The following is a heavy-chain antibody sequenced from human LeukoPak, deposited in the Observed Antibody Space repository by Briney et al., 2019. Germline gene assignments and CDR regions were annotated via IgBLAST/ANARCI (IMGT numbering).Heavy chain of an antibody. V-gene: IGHV1-24*01. CDR2: FDPEDGET. CDR3: ARDTMDGSGSYYSLDY. CDR1: GYTLTELS. Sequence: GASVKVSCKVSGYTLTELSMHWVRQAPGKGLEWMGGFDPEDGETIYAQKFQGRVTMTEDTSTDTAYMELSSLRSEDTAVYYCARDTMDGSGSYYSLDYWGQGTLVTVSS. D-gene: IGHD3-10*01. J-gene: IGHJ4*02.